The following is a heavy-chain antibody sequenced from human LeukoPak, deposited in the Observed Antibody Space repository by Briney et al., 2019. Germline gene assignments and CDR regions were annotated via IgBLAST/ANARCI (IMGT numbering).Heavy chain of an antibody. Sequence: SETLSLTCAVYGGSFSGYYWSWIRQPPGKGLEWIGNIYYRGTTYYSPSLKSRVTISVDTSKNQFSLKLSSLTAADTAVYYCARRSTVVGMGWFDPWGQGTLVTVSS. CDR1: GGSFSGYY. J-gene: IGHJ5*02. CDR2: IYYRGTT. D-gene: IGHD2-21*01. CDR3: ARRSTVVGMGWFDP. V-gene: IGHV4-34*01.